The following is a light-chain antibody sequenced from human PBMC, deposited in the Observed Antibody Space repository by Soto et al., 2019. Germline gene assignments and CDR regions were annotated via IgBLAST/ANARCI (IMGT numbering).Light chain of an antibody. CDR3: AAWDDSLGVV. J-gene: IGLJ2*01. CDR2: RNN. V-gene: IGLV1-47*01. CDR1: SSNIGSNY. Sequence: QSVLTQPPSASGTPGQRVTISCSGSSSNIGSNYVYWYQQLPGTAPKLLIYRNNQRPSGVPDRLSGSKSGTSASLAISGLRSEDEADYYCAAWDDSLGVVFGGGTKLTVL.